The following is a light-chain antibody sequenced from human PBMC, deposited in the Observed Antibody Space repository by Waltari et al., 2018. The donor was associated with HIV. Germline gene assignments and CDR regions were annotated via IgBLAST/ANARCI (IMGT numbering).Light chain of an antibody. CDR3: AAWDASLHVV. CDR1: SSNIGTNT. Sequence: QSVLTQPPSASGTLGQGVTISCFGSSSNIGTNTVNCYQNLPGAAPKLIIFRNHQRPSGVPDRFSGSQSGTSAFLTITGLLPGDEATYYCAAWDASLHVVFGGGTQLTVL. V-gene: IGLV1-44*01. CDR2: RNH. J-gene: IGLJ2*01.